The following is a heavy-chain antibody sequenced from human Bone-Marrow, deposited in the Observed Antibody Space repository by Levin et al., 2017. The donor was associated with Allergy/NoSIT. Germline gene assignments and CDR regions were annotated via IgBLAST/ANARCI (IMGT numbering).Heavy chain of an antibody. CDR1: GGSISGGGYY. D-gene: IGHD5-12*01. V-gene: IGHV4-31*03. CDR3: ARFNGYDFDY. Sequence: PSETLSLTCTVSGGSISGGGYYWSWIRQHPGTGLEWIRYIYYSGNTYYNPSLKSRVIISVVTSKNQLSLKLTSVTVADTAVYYCARFNGYDFDYWGQGTLVTVSS. CDR2: IYYSGNT. J-gene: IGHJ4*02.